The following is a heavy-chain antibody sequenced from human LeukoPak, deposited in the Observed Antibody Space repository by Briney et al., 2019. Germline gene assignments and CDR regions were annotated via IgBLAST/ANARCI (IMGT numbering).Heavy chain of an antibody. CDR1: GFTFSSYA. D-gene: IGHD3-10*01. V-gene: IGHV3-23*01. Sequence: GGSLRLSCAASGFTFSSYAMSWVRQAPGKGLEWVSAISGSGGSTYYADSVKGRFTISRDDSKNTAYLQMNSLKTEDTAVYYCTRLDYGSDYWGQGTQVIVSS. CDR3: TRLDYGSDY. CDR2: ISGSGGST. J-gene: IGHJ4*02.